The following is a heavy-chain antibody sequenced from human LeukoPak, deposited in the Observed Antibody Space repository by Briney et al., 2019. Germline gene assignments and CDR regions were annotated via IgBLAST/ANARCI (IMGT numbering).Heavy chain of an antibody. Sequence: SETLSLTCTVSGGSISNNYWSWFRQPPGKGLEWIGYIYYSGSTNYNPSLKSRVTISVDTSKSQFSLKLSSVTAADTAVYYCASHKGFWGQGTLVAVSS. V-gene: IGHV4-59*01. CDR1: GGSISNNY. CDR2: IYYSGST. J-gene: IGHJ4*02. CDR3: ASHKGF.